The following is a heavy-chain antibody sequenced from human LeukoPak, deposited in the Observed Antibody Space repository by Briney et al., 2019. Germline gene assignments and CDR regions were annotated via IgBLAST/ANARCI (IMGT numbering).Heavy chain of an antibody. CDR3: ARAPYYGSGSYYDY. D-gene: IGHD3-10*01. CDR1: GYTFTGYY. Sequence: ASVKVSCKASGYTFTGYYMHLVRQAPGQGLEWMGWINPNSGGTNYAQKFQGWVTMTRDTSISTAYMELSRLRSHDTAVYYCARAPYYGSGSYYDYWGQGTLVTVSS. CDR2: INPNSGGT. J-gene: IGHJ4*02. V-gene: IGHV1-2*04.